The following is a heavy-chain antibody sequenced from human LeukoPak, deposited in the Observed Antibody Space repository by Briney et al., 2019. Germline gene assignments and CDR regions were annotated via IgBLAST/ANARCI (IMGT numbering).Heavy chain of an antibody. J-gene: IGHJ6*03. CDR1: GGSISSSNW. CDR2: IYHSGST. Sequence: PSGTLSLTCAVSGGSISSSNWWSWVRQPPGKGLEWIGEIYHSGSTNYNPSLKSRVTISVDKSKNQFSLKLSSVTAADTAVYYCAGGYYYGSGSYSYMDVWGKGTTVTISS. V-gene: IGHV4-4*02. D-gene: IGHD3-10*01. CDR3: AGGYYYGSGSYSYMDV.